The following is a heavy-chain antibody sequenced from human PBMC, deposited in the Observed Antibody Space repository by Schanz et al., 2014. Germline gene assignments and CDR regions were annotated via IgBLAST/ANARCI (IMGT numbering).Heavy chain of an antibody. CDR1: GFTVSSNY. J-gene: IGHJ4*02. CDR2: ISPDASER. Sequence: EVQLVESGGGLIQPGGSLRLSCVASGFTVSSNYMSWVRQAPGKGLEWVANISPDASERYYINSVKGRFTISRDNAKNSLYLQMNSLRAEDTAVYYCARDKGGYYPFDYWGQGTLVTVSS. V-gene: IGHV3-7*01. CDR3: ARDKGGYYPFDY. D-gene: IGHD3-3*01.